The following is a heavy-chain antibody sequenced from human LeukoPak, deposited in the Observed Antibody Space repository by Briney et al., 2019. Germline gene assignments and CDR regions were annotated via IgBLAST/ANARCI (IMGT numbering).Heavy chain of an antibody. J-gene: IGHJ4*02. CDR3: RAATKYLNYYYDY. CDR1: RFTFNTFG. CDR2: ISSDGSNK. V-gene: IGHV3-30*03. D-gene: IGHD3-22*01. Sequence: GGSLRLSCAASRFTFNTFGMHWVRQAPGKGLEWVAVISSDGSNKYYADSVKGRFTISRDNSKDTLYLQMSSLTIEDTAVYYCRAATKYLNYYYDYWGQGTLVTVSS.